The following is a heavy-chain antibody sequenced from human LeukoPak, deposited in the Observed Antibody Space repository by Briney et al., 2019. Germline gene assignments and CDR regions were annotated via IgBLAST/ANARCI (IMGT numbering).Heavy chain of an antibody. V-gene: IGHV3-30*01. Sequence: GGSLRLSCAASGFTFSSYAMHWVRQAPGKGLEWVAVISHDGSNKYYADSVKGRFTISRDNSKNTLYLQMNSLRAEDTAVYYCARAPDERWLQTGDYWGQGTLVTVSS. CDR1: GFTFSSYA. J-gene: IGHJ4*02. CDR2: ISHDGSNK. CDR3: ARAPDERWLQTGDY. D-gene: IGHD5-24*01.